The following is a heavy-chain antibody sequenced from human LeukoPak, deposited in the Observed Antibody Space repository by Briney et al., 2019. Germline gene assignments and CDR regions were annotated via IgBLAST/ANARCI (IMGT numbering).Heavy chain of an antibody. V-gene: IGHV4-38-2*01. J-gene: IGHJ2*01. CDR1: GDSISSGYY. Sequence: SETLSLTCAVSGDSISSGYYWGWIRQPPGKGLEWIGSIYYSGTTHYNPSLKSRVTISVDTSKNQFSLTLNSVTAADTAVYYCARLGYSGSYYKGWYFDLGGRGTLVAVSS. CDR2: IYYSGTT. D-gene: IGHD1-26*01. CDR3: ARLGYSGSYYKGWYFDL.